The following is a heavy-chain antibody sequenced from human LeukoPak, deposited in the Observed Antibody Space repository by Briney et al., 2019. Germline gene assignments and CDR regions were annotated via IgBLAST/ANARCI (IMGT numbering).Heavy chain of an antibody. CDR3: AKDPNEYSNYNWFDP. Sequence: KSPETLSLTCTVSGGSLSGYYWSWVRQPPEKGLEWSGHIYYSGSTSYNPSLRRRVTISVDTSKNQFSLKLSSVTAAATAIYYCAKDPNEYSNYNWFDPWGQGTLVAVSS. J-gene: IGHJ5*02. CDR2: IYYSGST. D-gene: IGHD4-11*01. CDR1: GGSLSGYY. V-gene: IGHV4-59*01.